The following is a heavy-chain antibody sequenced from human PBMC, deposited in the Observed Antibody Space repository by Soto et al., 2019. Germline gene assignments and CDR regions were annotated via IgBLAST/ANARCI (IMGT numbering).Heavy chain of an antibody. CDR2: ISSSSSYI. J-gene: IGHJ4*01. D-gene: IGHD6-6*01. Sequence: GGSVRLSCAASGFTFSSYSMNWVRQAPGKGLEWVSSISSSSSYIYYADSVKGRFTISRDNAKNSLYLQMNSLRAEDTAVYYCERDRPLVLAGQSQFDYYDHRSLGTVST. V-gene: IGHV3-21*01. CDR1: GFTFSSYS. CDR3: ERDRPLVLAGQSQFDY.